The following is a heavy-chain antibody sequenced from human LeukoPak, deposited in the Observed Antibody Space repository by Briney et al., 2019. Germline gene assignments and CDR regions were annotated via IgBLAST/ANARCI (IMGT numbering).Heavy chain of an antibody. J-gene: IGHJ4*02. Sequence: ASVKVSCKASGYTFTSYAMHWVRQAPGQRLEWMGWINAGNGNTKYSQKFQGRVTITRDTSTSTVYMELSSLRSEDTGVYYCARAGEYSYGLLFDYWGQGTLVTVSS. V-gene: IGHV1-3*01. CDR3: ARAGEYSYGLLFDY. CDR2: INAGNGNT. D-gene: IGHD5-18*01. CDR1: GYTFTSYA.